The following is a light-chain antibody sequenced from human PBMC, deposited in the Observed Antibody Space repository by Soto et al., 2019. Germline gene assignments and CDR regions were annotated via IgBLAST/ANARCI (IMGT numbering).Light chain of an antibody. CDR3: QQYGSYPPWT. V-gene: IGKV3-20*01. CDR1: QSVSSSY. J-gene: IGKJ1*01. Sequence: EIVLTQSPGTLSLSPGERATLSCRASQSVSSSYLAWYQQKPGQAPRLLIYGASSRATGIPDRFSGSGCGTNFTPTTSRLEPQDVAVFYCQQYGSYPPWTFGQGTKVEIK. CDR2: GAS.